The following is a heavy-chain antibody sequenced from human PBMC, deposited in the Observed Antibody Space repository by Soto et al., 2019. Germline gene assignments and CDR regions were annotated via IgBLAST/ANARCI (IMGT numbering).Heavy chain of an antibody. D-gene: IGHD3-16*01. J-gene: IGHJ1*01. CDR2: IYYSGST. Sequence: QVQLQESGPGLVKPSGTLSLTCTVSGGSISSYYWSWIRQPPGKGLEWIGYIYYSGSTNYNPSLKSRVNISVDTSKNQFSLKLSSVTAADTAVYYCAVSIFGGVEYFQHWGQGTLVTVSS. V-gene: IGHV4-59*08. CDR3: AVSIFGGVEYFQH. CDR1: GGSISSYY.